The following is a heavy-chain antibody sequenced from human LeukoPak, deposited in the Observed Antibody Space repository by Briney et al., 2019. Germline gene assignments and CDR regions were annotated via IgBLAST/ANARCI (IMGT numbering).Heavy chain of an antibody. D-gene: IGHD3-10*01. Sequence: PGGSLRLSCAASGFTFSDYYMSWIRQAPGKGLEWVSYIRGSGTTIYYADSVKGRFTVSRDNAKNSLYLQMNSLRAEDTAVYYCAREILWFGENFDYWGQGTLVTVSS. CDR1: GFTFSDYY. CDR3: AREILWFGENFDY. V-gene: IGHV3-11*04. CDR2: IRGSGTTI. J-gene: IGHJ4*02.